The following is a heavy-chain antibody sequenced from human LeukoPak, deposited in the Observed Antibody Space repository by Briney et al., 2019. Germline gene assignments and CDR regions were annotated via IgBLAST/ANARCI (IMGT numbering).Heavy chain of an antibody. CDR1: GFTFSDYY. D-gene: IGHD5-18*01. CDR2: IRTSDGSI. V-gene: IGHV3-11*01. J-gene: IGHJ6*03. CDR3: ARESSVWTQLGLLDYMDV. Sequence: GGSLRLSCAASGFTFSDYYMSWIRQSPGKGLEWVSYIRTSDGSIYYADSVKGRFTISRDNARNSLYLQMNSLRAEDTAVYYCARESSVWTQLGLLDYMDVWGKGTTVTISS.